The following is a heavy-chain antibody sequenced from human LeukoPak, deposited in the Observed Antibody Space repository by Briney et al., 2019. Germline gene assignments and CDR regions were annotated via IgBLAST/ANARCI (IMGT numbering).Heavy chain of an antibody. D-gene: IGHD2-15*01. V-gene: IGHV4-34*01. CDR3: ARALVCGGVSCSGGNFYSCGGAL. CDR2: INHSGST. J-gene: IGHJ6*03. CDR1: GGSFSGYY. Sequence: PSGTLSLTCAVYGGSFSGYYWSWIRQPPGKGLEWIGEINHSGSTNYNPSLKSRVTISVDTSKNEFSLKLSSVTAADTAVYYCARALVCGGVSCSGGNFYSCGGALGGKGP.